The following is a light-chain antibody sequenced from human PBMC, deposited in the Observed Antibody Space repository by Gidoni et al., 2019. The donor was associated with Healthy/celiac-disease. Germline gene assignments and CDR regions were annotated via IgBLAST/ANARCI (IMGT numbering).Light chain of an antibody. CDR3: RQYYSTPLT. Sequence: IVITQSPDSLAVPLGERATINCKSSQRVLYSSNNKNYLAWYQQKPGQPPKLRIYWASTRESGVPDRFSGSGSGTDFTLTISSLQAEDVAVYYCRQYYSTPLTFGGGTKVEIK. J-gene: IGKJ4*01. V-gene: IGKV4-1*01. CDR2: WAS. CDR1: QRVLYSSNNKNY.